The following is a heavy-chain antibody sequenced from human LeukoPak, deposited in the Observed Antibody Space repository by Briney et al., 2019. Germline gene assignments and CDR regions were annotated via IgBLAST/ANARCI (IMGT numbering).Heavy chain of an antibody. V-gene: IGHV4-34*01. CDR3: ARGIGQCSSTSCYPDYGMDV. CDR1: GGSFSGHY. CDR2: INDSGST. J-gene: IGHJ6*02. D-gene: IGHD2-2*01. Sequence: PSETLSLTCAVYGGSFSGHYWSWIRQPPGKGLEWIGEINDSGSTNYNPSLKNRVTFSVDTSKNQFSMKLSSVTAADTAVYYCARGIGQCSSTSCYPDYGMDVWGQGTTVTVSS.